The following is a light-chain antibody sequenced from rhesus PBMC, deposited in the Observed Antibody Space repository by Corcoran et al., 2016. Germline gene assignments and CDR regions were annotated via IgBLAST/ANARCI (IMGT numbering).Light chain of an antibody. CDR1: QIVSNN. Sequence: EIVMTQSPATLSLSPGERATLSCRASQIVSNNLAWYQQKPGQAPSLLIYGSSRRATGIPHRFSHRGSGTDFTFTISSLEPEDFAFYYCQQYSNWPLTFGGGTKVGI. CDR3: QQYSNWPLT. J-gene: IGKJ4*01. CDR2: GSS. V-gene: IGKV3-42*03.